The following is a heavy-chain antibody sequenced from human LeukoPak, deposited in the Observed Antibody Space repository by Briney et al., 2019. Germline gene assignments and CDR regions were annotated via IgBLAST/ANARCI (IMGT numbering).Heavy chain of an antibody. CDR2: LYHTDSA. CDR3: ARQHDSYYYYYIDV. CDR1: GSSISNGHY. Sequence: PSETLSLTXAVSGSSISNGHYWVWIRQPPGRGLEWIGSLYHTDSAYYNTSLRSRVSMSVDTSKNQFSLTLNFVTAADSAVYYCARQHDSYYYYYIDVWGSGTRVTVSS. J-gene: IGHJ6*03. V-gene: IGHV4-38-2*01.